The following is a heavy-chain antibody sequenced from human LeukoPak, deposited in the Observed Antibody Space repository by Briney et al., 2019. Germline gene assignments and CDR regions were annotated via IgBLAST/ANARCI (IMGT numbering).Heavy chain of an antibody. V-gene: IGHV3-30*03. Sequence: GGSLRLSCVASGFTFSTYGMHWVRQAPGKGLEWVALISYDGRNQYFTDSVKGRFSISRDKSRNTLYLQMNSLRADDTAVYYCARDGMSAGYSSSWGGDYWGQGTLVTVSS. J-gene: IGHJ4*02. CDR1: GFTFSTYG. CDR3: ARDGMSAGYSSSWGGDY. D-gene: IGHD6-13*01. CDR2: ISYDGRNQ.